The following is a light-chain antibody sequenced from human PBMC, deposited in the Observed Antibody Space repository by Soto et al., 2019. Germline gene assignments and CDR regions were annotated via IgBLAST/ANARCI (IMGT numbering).Light chain of an antibody. V-gene: IGKV3-11*01. CDR1: QSVSSY. J-gene: IGKJ4*01. CDR3: QQRSNWPPLT. CDR2: DAS. Sequence: EIVLTQSPATLSLSPGERATLSCRASQSVSSYLAWYQQTPGQAPRLLIYDASNRATGIPARFSGSGSGTDFTLTISSREPADFAVYYCQQRSNWPPLTFGGGTKVEIK.